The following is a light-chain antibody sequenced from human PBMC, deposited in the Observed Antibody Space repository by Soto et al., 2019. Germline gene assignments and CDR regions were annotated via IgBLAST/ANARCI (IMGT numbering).Light chain of an antibody. CDR3: QQYDDVPIT. CDR1: QDITDF. Sequence: DIQMTQSPSSLSASVGDRVTITCQASQDITDFLNWYQQKPGKAPKLLIYDASNLETGVPSRFSVSGSGTHFTLTISSLQPEDIATYYCQQYDDVPITFGQGTRLEIK. CDR2: DAS. V-gene: IGKV1-33*01. J-gene: IGKJ5*01.